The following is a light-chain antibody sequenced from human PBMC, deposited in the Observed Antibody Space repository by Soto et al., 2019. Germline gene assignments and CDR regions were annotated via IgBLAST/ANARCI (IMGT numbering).Light chain of an antibody. CDR2: GAS. CDR1: QSVGSN. CDR3: QQYTNWPYT. J-gene: IGKJ2*01. V-gene: IGKV3-15*01. Sequence: EIVMTQSPATLSVSPGERASLSCRASQSVGSNLAWYQQTAGQAPRLLIYGASTRATGIPDRFSGSGSGTEFTLTISSLQSEDFAFYSCQQYTNWPYTFGQGTKLEIK.